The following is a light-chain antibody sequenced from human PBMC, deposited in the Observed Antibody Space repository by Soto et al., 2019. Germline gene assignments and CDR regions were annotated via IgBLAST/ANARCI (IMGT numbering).Light chain of an antibody. J-gene: IGKJ3*01. CDR2: KAS. V-gene: IGKV1-5*03. Sequence: DIQMTQSPSTLSASVGDRVAITCRASQSISRWLAWSQQKPGEAPKLLIHKASNLESGVPSRFSGSGSGTEFTLTISSLQPDDFATYDCQQYNNYPYTFGPGTKVDFK. CDR1: QSISRW. CDR3: QQYNNYPYT.